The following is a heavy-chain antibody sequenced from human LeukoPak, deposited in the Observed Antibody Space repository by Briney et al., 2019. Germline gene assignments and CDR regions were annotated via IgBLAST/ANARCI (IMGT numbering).Heavy chain of an antibody. D-gene: IGHD6-25*01. CDR2: ISGGGGST. CDR1: GFTFSSYA. V-gene: IGHV3-23*01. Sequence: GGSLRLSCAASGFTFSSYAMSWVRQAPGKGLEWVSTISGGGGSTYYADSVKGRFTVSRDNSKNTLYLQMNSLRAEDTAVYYFAKPYSGSNGGFDPWGQGTLVTVSS. J-gene: IGHJ5*02. CDR3: AKPYSGSNGGFDP.